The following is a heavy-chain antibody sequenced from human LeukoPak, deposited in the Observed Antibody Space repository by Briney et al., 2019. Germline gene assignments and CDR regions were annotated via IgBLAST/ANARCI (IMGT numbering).Heavy chain of an antibody. CDR2: IKQGGREE. Sequence: GGSLRLPCVASEFIFSDYWMSWVRQAPGKRLEWVANIKQGGREEKYVGSVKGRFAISRDDAKSTLYLQMDSLSGDDTAVYYCARDNGGWFDSWGRGTLVTVSS. J-gene: IGHJ5*01. CDR3: ARDNGGWFDS. V-gene: IGHV3-7*03. CDR1: EFIFSDYW. D-gene: IGHD3-10*01.